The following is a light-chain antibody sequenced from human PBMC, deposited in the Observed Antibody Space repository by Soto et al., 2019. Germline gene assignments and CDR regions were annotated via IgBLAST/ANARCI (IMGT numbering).Light chain of an antibody. Sequence: QSALTQPRSVSGSPGQSVTISCTGTSSDVGDYNYVSLYQQHPGKAPKLMIYDVSKRPSGVPDRFSGSKSANTASLTISGLQTEDEADYYCCSYAGTYSFVFGTGTKLTVL. J-gene: IGLJ1*01. CDR2: DVS. V-gene: IGLV2-11*01. CDR1: SSDVGDYNY. CDR3: CSYAGTYSFV.